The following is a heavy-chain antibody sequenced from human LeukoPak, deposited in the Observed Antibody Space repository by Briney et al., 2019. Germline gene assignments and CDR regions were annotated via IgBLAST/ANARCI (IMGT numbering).Heavy chain of an antibody. J-gene: IGHJ6*04. D-gene: IGHD3-10*01. CDR3: ARDPNYYGSGNLYYYGMDV. CDR1: GFTFSSYW. Sequence: GGSLRLSCAASGFTFSSYWMSWVRQAPGKGLEWVSSISSSSSYIYYADSVKGRFTISRDNAKNSLYLQMNSLRAEDTAVYYCARDPNYYGSGNLYYYGMDVWGKGTTVTVSS. V-gene: IGHV3-21*01. CDR2: ISSSSSYI.